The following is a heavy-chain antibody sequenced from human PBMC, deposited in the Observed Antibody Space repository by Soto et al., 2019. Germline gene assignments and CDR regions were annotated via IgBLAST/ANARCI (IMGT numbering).Heavy chain of an antibody. D-gene: IGHD5-12*01. CDR1: GFTFSSYG. J-gene: IGHJ3*02. CDR3: AKEKGSGYDPREHDAFDI. V-gene: IGHV3-30*18. CDR2: ISYDGSNK. Sequence: GGSLRLSCAASGFTFSSYGMHWVRQAPGKGLEWVAVISYDGSNKYYADSVKGRFTISRDNSKNTLYLQMNSLRAEDTAVYYCAKEKGSGYDPREHDAFDIWGQGTMVTVSS.